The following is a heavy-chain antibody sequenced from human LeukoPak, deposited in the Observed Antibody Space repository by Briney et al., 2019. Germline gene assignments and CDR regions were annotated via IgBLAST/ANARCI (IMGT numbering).Heavy chain of an antibody. CDR1: GFTFSSYW. D-gene: IGHD6-19*01. CDR2: INSDGSST. CDR3: AREGQWLAPIDY. Sequence: TGGSLRLSCAASGFTFSSYWMHWVRQAPGKGLVWVSRINSDGSSTSYADSVKGRFTISRDNAKNTLYLQMNSLRAEDTAVYYCAREGQWLAPIDYRGQGTLVTVSS. J-gene: IGHJ4*02. V-gene: IGHV3-74*01.